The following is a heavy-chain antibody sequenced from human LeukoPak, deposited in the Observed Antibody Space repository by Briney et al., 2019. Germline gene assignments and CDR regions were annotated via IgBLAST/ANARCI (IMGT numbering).Heavy chain of an antibody. J-gene: IGHJ4*02. CDR2: IYYSGNT. CDR1: GYSISSGYY. CDR3: ARETPSRYCSGGSCYS. D-gene: IGHD2-15*01. V-gene: IGHV4-38-2*02. Sequence: PSETLSLTCTVSGYSISSGYYWGWIRQPPGKGLEWIGSIYYSGNTDYNPSLKSRVTISVDTSKNQFSLKLSSVTAADTAVYYCARETPSRYCSGGSCYSWGQGTLVTVSS.